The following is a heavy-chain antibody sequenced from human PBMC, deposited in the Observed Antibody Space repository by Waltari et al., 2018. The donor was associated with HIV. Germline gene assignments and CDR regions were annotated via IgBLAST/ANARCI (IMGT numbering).Heavy chain of an antibody. CDR3: ARERFGSSYFGY. V-gene: IGHV3-48*04. CDR1: VFTFSSST. CDR2: ISSSSTTI. Sequence: EVQLVESGGGVVQPGGSLRLSRAASVFTFSSSTMNLVRQAPGKGLEWVSYISSSSTTINYADSVKGRFTISRDNAKNLLYLQMSSLRAEDTAVYFCARERFGSSYFGYWGQGTLVTVSS. J-gene: IGHJ4*02. D-gene: IGHD6-6*01.